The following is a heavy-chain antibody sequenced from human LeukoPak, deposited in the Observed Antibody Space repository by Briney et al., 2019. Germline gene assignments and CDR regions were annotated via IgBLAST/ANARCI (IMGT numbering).Heavy chain of an antibody. CDR1: GYTFTGYY. Sequence: ASVKVSCKASGYTFTGYYMHWVRQAPGQGLEWMGWINPNSGGTNYAQKFQGRVTMTSDTSISTAYMELSRLRSDDTAVYYCALDCSGGSCYFSHWGQGTLVTVSS. J-gene: IGHJ4*02. CDR2: INPNSGGT. D-gene: IGHD2-15*01. V-gene: IGHV1-2*02. CDR3: ALDCSGGSCYFSH.